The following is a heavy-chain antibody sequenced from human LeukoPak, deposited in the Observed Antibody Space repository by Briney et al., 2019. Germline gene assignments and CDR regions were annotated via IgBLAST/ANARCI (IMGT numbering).Heavy chain of an antibody. J-gene: IGHJ2*01. Sequence: NTGGSLRLSCAASGFTVSSNYMNWVRQAPGKGLEWVSSFSRSGPYIYYADSVKGRFTISRDNAKNSLYLQMNSLRAEDTAVYYCARVSAAMTPWHFDPWGRGTLVTVSS. V-gene: IGHV3-21*01. D-gene: IGHD2-2*01. CDR2: FSRSGPYI. CDR1: GFTVSSNY. CDR3: ARVSAAMTPWHFDP.